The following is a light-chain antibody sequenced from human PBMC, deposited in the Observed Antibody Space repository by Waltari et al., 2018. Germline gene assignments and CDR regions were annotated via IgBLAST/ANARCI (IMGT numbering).Light chain of an antibody. CDR3: AVWDDVRSSWV. J-gene: IGLJ3*02. CDR2: KND. Sequence: QSALTQPPSASGTPGQGVTIPCSGSSFNIGRNYVYWYQQLSGAAPKLLMFKNDQRPAGVPVRVSGTRSGASASLTIIGLRSEDEADYYWAVWDDVRSSWVFGGGTKLTVL. V-gene: IGLV1-47*01. CDR1: SFNIGRNY.